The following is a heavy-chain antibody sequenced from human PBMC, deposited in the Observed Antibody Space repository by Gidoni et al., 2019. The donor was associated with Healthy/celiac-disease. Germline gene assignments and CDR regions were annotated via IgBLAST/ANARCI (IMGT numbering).Heavy chain of an antibody. CDR3: ARGPDYGWEILVYFDY. V-gene: IGHV3-21*01. J-gene: IGHJ4*02. CDR2: ISSSSSYI. Sequence: EVQLVESGGGLVKPGGSLRLSCAASGFPFSSYSSKWVRQAPGKGLEWVSAISSSSSYIYYADSVKGRFTISRDNAKNSLYLQMNSLRAEDTAVYYCARGPDYGWEILVYFDYWGQGTLVTVSS. CDR1: GFPFSSYS. D-gene: IGHD1-26*01.